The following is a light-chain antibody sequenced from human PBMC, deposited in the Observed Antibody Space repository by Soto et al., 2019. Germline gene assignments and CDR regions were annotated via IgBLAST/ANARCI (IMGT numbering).Light chain of an antibody. CDR3: ASWDDNLNGGV. V-gene: IGLV1-44*01. CDR1: SSNIGTYT. Sequence: QSVLTQPPSASGTPGQRVTISCSGTSSNIGTYTVNWYQQLPGTAPKLLIYTDYQRPSGVPDRFSGSKSGTSASLAINGRHSEDDADYYCASWDDNLNGGVFGGGTKVTVL. CDR2: TDY. J-gene: IGLJ3*02.